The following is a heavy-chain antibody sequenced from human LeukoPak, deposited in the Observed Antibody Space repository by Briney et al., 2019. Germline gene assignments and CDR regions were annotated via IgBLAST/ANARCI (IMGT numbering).Heavy chain of an antibody. Sequence: SETLSLTCTVSGGSISSSSYYWGWTRQPPGKGLEWIASIYYSVSTYYNPSLKRRVTIFVDTSKNQMYLNLSSVTAADTAVYYCARLYYDSSGYYQICYFDYWGQGTLVTVSS. D-gene: IGHD3-22*01. J-gene: IGHJ4*02. V-gene: IGHV4-39*01. CDR2: IYYSVST. CDR1: GGSISSSSYY. CDR3: ARLYYDSSGYYQICYFDY.